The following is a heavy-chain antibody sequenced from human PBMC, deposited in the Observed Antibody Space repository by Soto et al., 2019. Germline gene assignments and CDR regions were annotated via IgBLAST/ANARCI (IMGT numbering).Heavy chain of an antibody. Sequence: GGSLRLSCAASGFTFSSYSKNWVRQAPGKGLEWVSYITGTSSYIYYADSVRGRFTISRDNSKNSLYLQMNGLRAEDTGLYYCARDQIRDYWGQGTLVTVSS. D-gene: IGHD3-16*01. J-gene: IGHJ4*02. V-gene: IGHV3-21*01. CDR2: ITGTSSYI. CDR3: ARDQIRDY. CDR1: GFTFSSYS.